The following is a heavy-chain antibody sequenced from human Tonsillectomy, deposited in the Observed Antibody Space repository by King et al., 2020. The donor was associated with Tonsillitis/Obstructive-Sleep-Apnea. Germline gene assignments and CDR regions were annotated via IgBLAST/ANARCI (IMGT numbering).Heavy chain of an antibody. J-gene: IGHJ4*02. Sequence: TLKESGPVLVKPTETLTLTCTVSGFSLSNARMGVSWIRQPPGKALEWLAHIFSNDEKSYSPSLKSRPNISKDTSKSQVVLTMTNMDPVDTATYYCARIWEWSTFPYTFDYWGQGTLVTVSS. CDR3: ARIWEWSTFPYTFDY. V-gene: IGHV2-26*01. CDR2: IFSNDEK. D-gene: IGHD3-3*01. CDR1: GFSLSNARMG.